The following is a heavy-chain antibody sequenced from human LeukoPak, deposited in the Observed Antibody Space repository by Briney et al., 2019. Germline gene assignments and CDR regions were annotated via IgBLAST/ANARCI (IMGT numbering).Heavy chain of an antibody. CDR2: ISYDGSNK. CDR1: GFTFSSYG. CDR3: AKAFLRRGHPGHDKVFDI. V-gene: IGHV3-30*18. D-gene: IGHD3-22*01. J-gene: IGHJ3*02. Sequence: GGSLRLSCAASGFTFSSYGMHWVRQAPGKGLEWVAVISYDGSNKYYADSVKGLFTISRDNSKNTLYLQMNILRAEDTDLYYCAKAFLRRGHPGHDKVFDIWAKGTMVTV.